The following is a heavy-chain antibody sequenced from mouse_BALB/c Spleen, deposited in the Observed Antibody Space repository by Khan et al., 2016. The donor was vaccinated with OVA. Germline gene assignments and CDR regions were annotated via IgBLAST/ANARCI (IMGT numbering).Heavy chain of an antibody. D-gene: IGHD2-3*01. CDR2: ISTSSGNT. CDR1: GYTFTDYA. V-gene: IGHV1S137*01. Sequence: VQLQESGPELVRPGVSVKMSCKGSGYTFTDYALYWVKQSHAKSLEWIGLISTSSGNTNYNPKYKGKATMTVDKSSSTAYMELARLTSEDSAIDYCARPAYDGHCDYWGQGTTLTVYS. J-gene: IGHJ2*01. CDR3: ARPAYDGHCDY.